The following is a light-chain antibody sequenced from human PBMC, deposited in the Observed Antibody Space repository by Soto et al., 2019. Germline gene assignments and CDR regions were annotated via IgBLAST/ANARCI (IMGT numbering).Light chain of an antibody. CDR1: QSVSSY. CDR3: QQRSNWPLIT. J-gene: IGKJ5*01. Sequence: EIVLTQSPATLSLSPGERATLSCRASQSVSSYLAWYQQKPGQAPRLLIYDASNRATGIPARFSGSGSGTDSTLTISSLEPEAFAVYYCQQRSNWPLITFGQGTRLEIK. V-gene: IGKV3-11*01. CDR2: DAS.